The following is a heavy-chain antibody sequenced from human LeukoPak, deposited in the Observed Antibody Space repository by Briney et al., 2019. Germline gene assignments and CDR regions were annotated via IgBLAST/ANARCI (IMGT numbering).Heavy chain of an antibody. CDR2: ISVSSANT. J-gene: IGHJ4*02. CDR3: AKVATTWTIDY. V-gene: IGHV3-23*01. D-gene: IGHD5-12*01. CDR1: GFTFSSYA. Sequence: PGGSLRLSCAASGFTFSSYAMDWVRQAPGKGLEWVSRISVSSANTYYIDSVKGRFTVSRDNSKKTLYLQMNSLRAEDTAEYYCAKVATTWTIDYWGQGTLVTVSS.